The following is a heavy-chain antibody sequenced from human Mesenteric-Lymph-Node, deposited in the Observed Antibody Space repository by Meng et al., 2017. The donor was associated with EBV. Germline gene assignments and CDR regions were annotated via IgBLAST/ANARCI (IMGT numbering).Heavy chain of an antibody. D-gene: IGHD3-10*01. Sequence: VRLLGCGAGWVQPGGPLRLSCAASGFTFSSYAMSWVRQAPGKGLEWVSLITNSGDDTYYAGSVKGRFTISRDNSKNMLYLHMNSLSAEDTAVYYCATTTMIRVWDWGQGTLVTVSS. J-gene: IGHJ4*02. CDR1: GFTFSSYA. V-gene: IGHV3-23*01. CDR2: ITNSGDDT. CDR3: ATTTMIRVWD.